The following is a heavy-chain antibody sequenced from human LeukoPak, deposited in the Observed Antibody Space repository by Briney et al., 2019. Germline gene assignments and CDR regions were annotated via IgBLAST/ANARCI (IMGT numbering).Heavy chain of an antibody. CDR1: GYTFTGYY. D-gene: IGHD6-13*01. CDR2: INPNSGGT. V-gene: IGHV1-2*02. Sequence: GASVRVSCKASGYTFTGYYMHWVRQAPGQGLEWMGWINPNSGGTNYAEKFQGRVTMTRDTSISTAYMELSRLRSDDTAVYYCARDSSSWYAFDYWGQGTLVTVSS. J-gene: IGHJ4*02. CDR3: ARDSSSWYAFDY.